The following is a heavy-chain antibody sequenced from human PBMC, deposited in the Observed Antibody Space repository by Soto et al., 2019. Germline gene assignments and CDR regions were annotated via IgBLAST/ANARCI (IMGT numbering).Heavy chain of an antibody. CDR1: GFTFSSYG. CDR2: ISYDGSNK. V-gene: IGHV3-30*18. D-gene: IGHD2-15*01. Sequence: QVQLVESGGGVVQPGRSLRLSCAASGFTFSSYGMHCVRQAPGKGLEWVAVISYDGSNKYYADSVKGRFTISRDNSKNTLYLQMNSLRAEDTAVYYCAKDVVVVVAATDAFDIWGQGTMVTVSS. CDR3: AKDVVVVVAATDAFDI. J-gene: IGHJ3*02.